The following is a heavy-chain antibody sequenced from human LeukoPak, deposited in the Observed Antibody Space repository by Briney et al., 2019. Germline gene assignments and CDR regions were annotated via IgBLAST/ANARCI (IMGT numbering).Heavy chain of an antibody. CDR1: GYTFTGYY. CDR3: ARGARAFSSSSSLVDY. D-gene: IGHD6-6*01. V-gene: IGHV1-2*02. CDR2: INPNSGGT. Sequence: ASVKVSCKASGYTFTGYYMHWVRQAPGQGLEWMGWINPNSGGTNYAQKFQGRVTMTRDTSISTAYMELSRLRSDDTAVYYCARGARAFSSSSSLVDYWGQGTLVTVSS. J-gene: IGHJ4*02.